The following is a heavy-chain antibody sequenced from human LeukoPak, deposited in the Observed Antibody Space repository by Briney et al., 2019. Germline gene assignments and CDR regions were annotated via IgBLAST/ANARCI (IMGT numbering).Heavy chain of an antibody. J-gene: IGHJ3*02. CDR3: AIAAAGTAGYDAFDI. V-gene: IGHV1-18*01. D-gene: IGHD6-13*01. CDR2: ISAYNGNT. CDR1: GYTFTSYD. Sequence: GASVKVSCKASGYTFTSYDINWVRQATGQGLEWMGWISAYNGNTNYAQKLQGRVTMTTDTSTNTAYMELRSLRSDDTAVYYCAIAAAGTAGYDAFDIWGQGTMVTVSS.